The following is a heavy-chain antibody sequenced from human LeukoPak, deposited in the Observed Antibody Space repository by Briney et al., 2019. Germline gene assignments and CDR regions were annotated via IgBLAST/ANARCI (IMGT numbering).Heavy chain of an antibody. CDR1: GYTFTCYY. CDR2: INPNNGGT. CDR3: ARDQNYYDSSGYFGIDY. D-gene: IGHD3-22*01. V-gene: IGHV1-2*02. J-gene: IGHJ4*02. Sequence: ASVTVSFKASGYTFTCYYMHWVRQAPGQGLEWMGWINPNNGGTNYAQNFQDRVTMTRDTSINTAYMELSRLRSDDTAVYYCARDQNYYDSSGYFGIDYWGQGTLVTVSS.